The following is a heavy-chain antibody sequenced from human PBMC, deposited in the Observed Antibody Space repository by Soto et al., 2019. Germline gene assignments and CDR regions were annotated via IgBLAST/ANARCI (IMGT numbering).Heavy chain of an antibody. D-gene: IGHD3-3*01. CDR2: ISPSSGNT. V-gene: IGHV1-8*01. CDR3: ARGFQIFGLVKKIDP. CDR1: GYTFTNYE. Sequence: QVQLVQPGAEVKKPGASVTVSCQASGYTFTNYEINWVRQAPGQGLEWLGWISPSSGNTGYPQKFQGRLSMTRNNSMNTAYMELSSLTSDDTAVYYCARGFQIFGLVKKIDPWGQGTLVIVSS. J-gene: IGHJ5*02.